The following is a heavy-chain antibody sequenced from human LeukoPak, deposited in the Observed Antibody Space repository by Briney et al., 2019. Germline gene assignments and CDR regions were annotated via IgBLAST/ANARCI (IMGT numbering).Heavy chain of an antibody. J-gene: IGHJ4*02. V-gene: IGHV3-74*01. CDR2: INSDGSST. CDR1: GFTFSSYW. Sequence: QPGGSLRLSCAASGFTFSSYWMHWVRQAPGKGLVWVSRINSDGSSTSYAHPVKGRFTISRDNAKNTLYLQMNSLRAEDTAVYYCAMGPYYYDSSGYYYWGQGTLVTVSS. D-gene: IGHD3-22*01. CDR3: AMGPYYYDSSGYYY.